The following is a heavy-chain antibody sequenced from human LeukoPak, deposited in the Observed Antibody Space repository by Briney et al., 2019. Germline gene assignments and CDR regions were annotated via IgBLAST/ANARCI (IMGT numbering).Heavy chain of an antibody. D-gene: IGHD6-13*01. CDR1: GFRFSDFT. CDR3: AKYSSSWFDAFDI. Sequence: GGSLRLSCAASGFRFSDFTMTWVRQAPGKGLEWVSAISGSGGSTYYADSVKGRFTISRDNSKNTLYLQMNSLRAEDTAVYYCAKYSSSWFDAFDIWGQGTMVTVSS. J-gene: IGHJ3*02. CDR2: ISGSGGST. V-gene: IGHV3-23*01.